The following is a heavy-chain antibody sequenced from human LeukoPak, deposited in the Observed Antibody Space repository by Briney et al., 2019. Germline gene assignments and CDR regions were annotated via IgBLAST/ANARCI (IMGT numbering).Heavy chain of an antibody. D-gene: IGHD3-16*02. CDR2: INSDGINT. V-gene: IGHV3-74*01. CDR3: AKDPESSLRLGELSSHSPAV. Sequence: PGGSLRLSCAASGFTFSNYWMHWVRQAPGKGLVWVSRINSDGINTSYADSVKGRFTISRDNAKNTLNLQMNSLRAEDTAVYYCAKDPESSLRLGELSSHSPAVWGQGTLVTVSS. J-gene: IGHJ4*02. CDR1: GFTFSNYW.